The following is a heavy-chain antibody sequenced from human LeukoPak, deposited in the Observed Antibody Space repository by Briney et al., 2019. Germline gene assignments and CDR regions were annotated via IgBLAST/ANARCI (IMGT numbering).Heavy chain of an antibody. V-gene: IGHV4-59*12. CDR3: ARGRGAARFVTIEFDY. J-gene: IGHJ4*02. CDR1: GVSINNYY. Sequence: SETLSLICTVSGVSINNYYWSWLRQPPGKGLEWIGYIYYSGSTNYNPSLKSRVTMSVDTSKDQFSLKLSSVTAADTAVYYCARGRGAARFVTIEFDYWGQGAQVTVSS. CDR2: IYYSGST. D-gene: IGHD6-6*01.